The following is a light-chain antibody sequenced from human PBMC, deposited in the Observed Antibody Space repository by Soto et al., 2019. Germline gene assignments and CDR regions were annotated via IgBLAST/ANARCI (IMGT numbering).Light chain of an antibody. J-gene: IGKJ1*01. CDR3: QQYNSYSAWT. Sequence: GDRVTITCRASQSISSWLAWYQQKPGKAPKLLIYKASSLESGVPSRFSGSGSGTEFTLTISSLQPDDFATYYCQQYNSYSAWTFGQGTKVDI. CDR1: QSISSW. CDR2: KAS. V-gene: IGKV1-5*03.